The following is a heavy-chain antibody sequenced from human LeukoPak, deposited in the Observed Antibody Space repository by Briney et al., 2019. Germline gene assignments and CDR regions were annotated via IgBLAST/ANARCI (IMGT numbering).Heavy chain of an antibody. CDR2: IYGGGTT. CDR1: GFTVSNNC. J-gene: IGHJ4*02. V-gene: IGHV3-53*01. Sequence: PGGSVRLSCAASGFTVSNNCMSWVRQAPGKGLEWVSLIYGGGTTYYADSVKGRFTISSDSSKNTLYLQMNSLRAEDTAVYYCARAPNYGDYGGQWGRGTLVTVSS. D-gene: IGHD4-17*01. CDR3: ARAPNYGDYGGQ.